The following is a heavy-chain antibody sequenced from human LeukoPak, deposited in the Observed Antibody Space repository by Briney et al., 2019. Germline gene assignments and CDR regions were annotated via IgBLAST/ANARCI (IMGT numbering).Heavy chain of an antibody. CDR3: ARVPDYGDWFDP. D-gene: IGHD4-17*01. J-gene: IGHJ5*02. CDR1: GFTFSSYS. Sequence: GGSLRLSFAASGFTFSSYSMNWVRQAPGKGLEWVSYISSSSSTIYYADSVKGRFTISRDNAKNSLYLQMNSLRDEDTAVYYCARVPDYGDWFDPWGQGTLVTVSS. V-gene: IGHV3-48*02. CDR2: ISSSSSTI.